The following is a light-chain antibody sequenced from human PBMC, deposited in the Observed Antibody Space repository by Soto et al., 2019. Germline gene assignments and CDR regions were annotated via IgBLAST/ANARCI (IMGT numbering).Light chain of an antibody. V-gene: IGKV3-15*01. Sequence: EVVMTQSPATLSVSPGGRASLSCRASASVSNKLAWYQQRPGQAPRLLIYGASTRATAIPARFSGSGSGTEFALTISSLQSEDFAVYYCQQYDDWPETFGQGTKVDIK. CDR3: QQYDDWPET. J-gene: IGKJ1*01. CDR1: ASVSNK. CDR2: GAS.